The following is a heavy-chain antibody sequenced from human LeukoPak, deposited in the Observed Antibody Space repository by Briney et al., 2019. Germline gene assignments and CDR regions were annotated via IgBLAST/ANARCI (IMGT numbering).Heavy chain of an antibody. CDR1: GYTFTSYG. CDR3: ARDKEDIVATSSP. CDR2: INPNSGGT. V-gene: IGHV1-2*02. D-gene: IGHD5-12*01. Sequence: ASVKVSCKASGYTFTSYGISWVRQAPGQGLEWMGWINPNSGGTNYAQKFQGGVTMTRDTSISTAYMELSRLRSDDTAVYYCARDKEDIVATSSPWGQGTLVTVSS. J-gene: IGHJ4*02.